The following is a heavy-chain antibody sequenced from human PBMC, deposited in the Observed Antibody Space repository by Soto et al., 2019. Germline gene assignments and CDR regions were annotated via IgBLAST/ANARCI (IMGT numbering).Heavy chain of an antibody. J-gene: IGHJ4*02. D-gene: IGHD2-21*02. CDR1: GFTFNSLS. CDR3: AREPYGDSQYFDY. V-gene: IGHV3-30*04. CDR2: VSFDGKVT. Sequence: PGGSLRLSCTGSGFTFNSLSLHWVRQGADKGLEWVAVVSFDGKVTYYADSVKGRFTVSRDNSKNTIYLQANSLRAEDTAVYYCAREPYGDSQYFDYWGQGTPVTVSS.